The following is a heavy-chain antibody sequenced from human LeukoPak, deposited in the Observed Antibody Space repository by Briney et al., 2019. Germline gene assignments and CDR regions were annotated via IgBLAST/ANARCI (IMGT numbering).Heavy chain of an antibody. CDR1: GFNFRSQG. Sequence: GGSLRLSCAASGFNFRSQGMHWARQAPGKGLEWVAVAYDDASNQYYADSVKGRFTVSKDNSKNTLYIQMNSLRAEDTAVYYCATGGRYYYDQWGQGTLVTVSS. D-gene: IGHD3-22*01. CDR2: AYDDASNQ. V-gene: IGHV3-33*01. J-gene: IGHJ4*02. CDR3: ATGGRYYYDQ.